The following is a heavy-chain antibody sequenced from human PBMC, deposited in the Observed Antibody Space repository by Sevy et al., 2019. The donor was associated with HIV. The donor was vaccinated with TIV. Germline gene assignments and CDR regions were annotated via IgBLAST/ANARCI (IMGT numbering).Heavy chain of an antibody. CDR3: AKPPIGWTREGFDQ. CDR1: GFTFRTYA. CDR2: ISGSTTNT. D-gene: IGHD6-19*01. V-gene: IGHV3-23*01. Sequence: GGSLRLSCAASGFTFRTYAMSWVRQAPGMGLEWVSSISGSTTNTNYADSVKGRFTISRDNSKNTLYLQMNSLKADDTAIYYRAKPPIGWTREGFDQWGQGTLVTVSS. J-gene: IGHJ4*02.